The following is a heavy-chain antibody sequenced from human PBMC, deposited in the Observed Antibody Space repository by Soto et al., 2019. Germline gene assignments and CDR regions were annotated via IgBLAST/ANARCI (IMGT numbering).Heavy chain of an antibody. CDR2: IWYDGSNK. CDR1: GFTFSSYG. D-gene: IGHD6-13*01. Sequence: QVQLVESGGGVVQPGRSLRLSCAASGFTFSSYGMHWVRQAPGKGLEWVAVIWYDGSNKYYADSVKGRFTISRDNSKNTLYLQMNSLRAEDTAVYYCASSLYSSSWHIYSGQGTLVTVSS. V-gene: IGHV3-33*01. J-gene: IGHJ4*02. CDR3: ASSLYSSSWHIY.